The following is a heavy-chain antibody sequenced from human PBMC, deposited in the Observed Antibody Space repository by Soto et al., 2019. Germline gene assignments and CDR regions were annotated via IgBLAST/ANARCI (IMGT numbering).Heavy chain of an antibody. Sequence: PSETLSLTCTVSGGSISSGDYYWSWIRQPPGKGLEWIGYIYYSGSTYYNPSLKSRVTISVDTSKNQFSLKLSSVTAADTAVYYCARYCGYEGLRFDPSGHGTLVTVSS. J-gene: IGHJ5*02. CDR1: GGSISSGDYY. CDR2: IYYSGST. D-gene: IGHD5-12*01. V-gene: IGHV4-30-4*01. CDR3: ARYCGYEGLRFDP.